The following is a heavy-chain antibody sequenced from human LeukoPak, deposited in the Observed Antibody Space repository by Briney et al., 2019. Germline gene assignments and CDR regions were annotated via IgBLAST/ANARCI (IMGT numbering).Heavy chain of an antibody. CDR2: ISSSGSST. CDR3: AKDGWYCGGGSCYPGYFDY. D-gene: IGHD2-15*01. Sequence: PGGSLRLSCAASGFTFSSYEMNWVRQAPGKGLEWVSYISSSGSSTYYADSVKGRFTISRDNSKNTLYLQLNSLRAEDTAVYFCAKDGWYCGGGSCYPGYFDYWGQGTLVTVSS. V-gene: IGHV3-48*03. J-gene: IGHJ4*02. CDR1: GFTFSSYE.